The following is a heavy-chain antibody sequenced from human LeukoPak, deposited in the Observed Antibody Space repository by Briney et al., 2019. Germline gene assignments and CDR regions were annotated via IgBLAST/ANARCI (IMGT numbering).Heavy chain of an antibody. D-gene: IGHD6-13*01. J-gene: IGHJ6*02. CDR2: LSGGSGAT. Sequence: GGSLRLSCVASGLTFNNYAMSWLRQAPGKGLEWLSTLSGGSGATYYADSVKGRSTISRDNSKNTLYLQMNSLRAEVTAVYYCARDRSGIAGVEYYGMDVWGQGTTVTVSS. CDR3: ARDRSGIAGVEYYGMDV. CDR1: GLTFNNYA. V-gene: IGHV3-23*01.